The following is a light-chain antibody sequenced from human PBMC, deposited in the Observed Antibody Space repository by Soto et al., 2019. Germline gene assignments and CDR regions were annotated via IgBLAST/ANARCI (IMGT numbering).Light chain of an antibody. Sequence: QSALTQPRSVSGSPEQSVTISCTGSASDVGDYNYVSWYQRHPGKAPKLVIYDVNKRPSGVPDRFSGSKSGNAASLTISGLQAEDEADYYCCSFAGSHTLYVFGTGTTLTVL. CDR2: DVN. CDR3: CSFAGSHTLYV. V-gene: IGLV2-11*01. CDR1: ASDVGDYNY. J-gene: IGLJ1*01.